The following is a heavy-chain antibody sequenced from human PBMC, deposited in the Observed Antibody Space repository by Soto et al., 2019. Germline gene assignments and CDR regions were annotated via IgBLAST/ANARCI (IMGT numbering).Heavy chain of an antibody. V-gene: IGHV3-30-3*01. J-gene: IGHJ4*02. CDR1: GFTFSSYA. CDR2: ISYDGSNK. Sequence: QVQLVESGGGVVQPGRSLRLSCAASGFTFSSYAMHWVRQAPGKGLEWVAVISYDGSNKYYADSVKGRFTISRDNSKNTLYLQMNSLRADDTAVYYCAQTYYDILTGYFLLGRFDYWGQGTLVTVSS. D-gene: IGHD3-9*01. CDR3: AQTYYDILTGYFLLGRFDY.